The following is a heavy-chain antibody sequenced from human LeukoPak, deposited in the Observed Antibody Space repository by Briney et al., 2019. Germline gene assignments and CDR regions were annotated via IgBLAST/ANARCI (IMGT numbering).Heavy chain of an antibody. CDR1: GYTFTSYG. CDR2: ISAYNGNT. D-gene: IGHD6-19*01. J-gene: IGHJ4*02. Sequence: ASVKLSCKASGYTFTSYGISWVRQAPGQGLERMGWISAYNGNTNYAQKLQGRVTMTTDTSTSTAYMELRSLRSDDTAVYYCATSISGWSYYFDYWGQGTLVTVSS. CDR3: ATSISGWSYYFDY. V-gene: IGHV1-18*01.